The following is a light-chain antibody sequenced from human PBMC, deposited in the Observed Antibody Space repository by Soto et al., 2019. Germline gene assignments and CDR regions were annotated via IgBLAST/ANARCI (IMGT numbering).Light chain of an antibody. V-gene: IGLV2-23*01. CDR1: SSDVGSYNS. Sequence: QSALTQPVSVSGSPGQSIAISCTGTSSDVGSYNSVSWYQQHPGKAPKLMIYEGSKRPSGVSDRFSGSKSGNTASLTISGLQAEDEADYYCCSYAGNPYVFGTGTKLTVL. CDR2: EGS. J-gene: IGLJ1*01. CDR3: CSYAGNPYV.